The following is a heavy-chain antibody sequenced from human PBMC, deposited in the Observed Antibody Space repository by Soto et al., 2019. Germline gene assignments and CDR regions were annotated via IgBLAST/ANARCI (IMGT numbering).Heavy chain of an antibody. V-gene: IGHV6-1*01. J-gene: IGHJ3*02. Sequence: SQTLSLTCAISGDSVSSNSAAWNWIRQSPSRGLEWLGRTYYRSKWYNDYAVSVKSRITINPDTSKNQVSLQLTSVTPEDTAAYYCARDAGYSSSSGAWGDAFDIWGQGTMVTVSS. CDR1: GDSVSSNSAA. D-gene: IGHD6-6*01. CDR3: ARDAGYSSSSGAWGDAFDI. CDR2: TYYRSKWYN.